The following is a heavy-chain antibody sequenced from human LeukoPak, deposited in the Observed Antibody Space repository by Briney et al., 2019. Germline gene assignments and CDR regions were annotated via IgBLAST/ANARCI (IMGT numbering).Heavy chain of an antibody. Sequence: SVEVSCKASGGTFSSYAISWVRQAPGQGLEWMGGIIPIFGTANYAQKFQGRVTITTDESTSTAYMELSSLRSEDTAVYYCARFLHYYDRSGYEPDDYDYCGQGTLVTVSS. CDR1: GGTFSSYA. J-gene: IGHJ4*02. V-gene: IGHV1-69*05. D-gene: IGHD3-22*01. CDR2: IIPIFGTA. CDR3: ARFLHYYDRSGYEPDDYDY.